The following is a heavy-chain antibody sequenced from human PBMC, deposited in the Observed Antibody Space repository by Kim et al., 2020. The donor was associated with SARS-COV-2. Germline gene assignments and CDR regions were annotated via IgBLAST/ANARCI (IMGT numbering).Heavy chain of an antibody. D-gene: IGHD3-22*01. J-gene: IGHJ4*02. CDR2: ISGSGGST. V-gene: IGHV3-23*01. CDR3: AKKYYDSSGYYSRNSGPFDY. Sequence: GGSLRLSCAASGFTFSSYAMSWVRQAPGKGLEWVSAISGSGGSTYYADSVKGRFTISRDNSKNTLYLQMNSLRAEDTAVYYCAKKYYDSSGYYSRNSGPFDYWGQGTLVTVSS. CDR1: GFTFSSYA.